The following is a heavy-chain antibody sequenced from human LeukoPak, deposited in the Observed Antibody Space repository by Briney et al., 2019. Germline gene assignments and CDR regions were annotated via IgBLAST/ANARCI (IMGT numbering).Heavy chain of an antibody. V-gene: IGHV3-7*01. CDR1: AFTFSSYW. D-gene: IGHD3-16*02. Sequence: PGGSLRLSCAVAAFTFSSYWMSWVRQVQGKGREWVANTQQDGSEKYYVDSVKGRFTISRDNAKNSLYLQMNSLRAEDTAVYYCARDGMYDYVWGSYRAIDYWGQGTLVTVSS. J-gene: IGHJ4*02. CDR3: ARDGMYDYVWGSYRAIDY. CDR2: TQQDGSEK.